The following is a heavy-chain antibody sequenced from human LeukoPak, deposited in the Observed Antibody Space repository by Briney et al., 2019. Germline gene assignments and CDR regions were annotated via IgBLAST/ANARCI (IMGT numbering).Heavy chain of an antibody. CDR3: AKRNTMVRGGPCFDY. J-gene: IGHJ4*02. V-gene: IGHV4-59*01. D-gene: IGHD3-10*01. CDR1: GGSINNYY. CDR2: IYSSGAT. Sequence: SETLSLTCTVSGGSINNYYWNWIRQPPGKGLEWIGFIYSSGATNYNPSLKSRLSFSIDTSKNQFSLKLTSMTAADTAIYYCAKRNTMVRGGPCFDYWGQGLLVTVSS.